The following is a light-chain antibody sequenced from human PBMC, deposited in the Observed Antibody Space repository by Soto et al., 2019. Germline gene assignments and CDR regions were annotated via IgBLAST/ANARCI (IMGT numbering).Light chain of an antibody. V-gene: IGLV2-14*01. J-gene: IGLJ1*01. CDR2: DVS. Sequence: QSALTQPASMSGSPGQSITISCTGTSSDVGGYNYVSWYQQHPGKAPKLMIYDVSNRPSGVSNRFSGSKSGNTASLTISGLQAEDEADYYCSSYTSSSILYVFGTGTKVTVL. CDR1: SSDVGGYNY. CDR3: SSYTSSSILYV.